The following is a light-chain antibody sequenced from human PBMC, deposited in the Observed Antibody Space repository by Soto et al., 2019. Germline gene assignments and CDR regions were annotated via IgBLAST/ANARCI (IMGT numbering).Light chain of an antibody. V-gene: IGKV3-20*01. CDR2: GAS. J-gene: IGKJ4*01. CDR1: QSVGSNY. CDR3: QQYTNSPCA. Sequence: EIVLTQSPGTLSLSPGERATLSCRASQSVGSNYLAWYQQKPGQAPRVLIYGASSRATGIPDRFSGSGSGTDFTLTISRLEAEAVAVYYCQQYTNSPCAFGGGTKLEIK.